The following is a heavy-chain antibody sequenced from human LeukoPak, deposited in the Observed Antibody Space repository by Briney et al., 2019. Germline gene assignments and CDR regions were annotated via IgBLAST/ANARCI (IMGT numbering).Heavy chain of an antibody. CDR3: ARHVSEGAHYYYYMDA. V-gene: IGHV4-39*01. J-gene: IGHJ6*03. Sequence: PSETLSLTCTVSGGSMTSGSQYWGWIRQPPGKGLEWIGTIHYTGGTYYNPSLRTRVTIYALTSKNQFSLKLNSVTAADTAVYYCARHVSEGAHYYYYMDAWGKGATVTVSS. CDR2: IHYTGGT. D-gene: IGHD5/OR15-5a*01. CDR1: GGSMTSGSQY.